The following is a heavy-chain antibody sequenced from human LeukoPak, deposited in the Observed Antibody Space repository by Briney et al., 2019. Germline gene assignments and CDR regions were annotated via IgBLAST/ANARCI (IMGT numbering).Heavy chain of an antibody. V-gene: IGHV1-69*04. CDR1: GGTFSSYA. CDR2: IIPILGIA. D-gene: IGHD2-2*01. CDR3: ASRFPAAKEGFDY. Sequence: GASVKVSCKASGGTFSSYAISWVRQAPGQGLEWMGRIIPILGIANYAQKFQGRVTITADKSTSTAYMELSSLRSEDTAVYYCASRFPAAKEGFDYWGQGTLVTVSS. J-gene: IGHJ4*02.